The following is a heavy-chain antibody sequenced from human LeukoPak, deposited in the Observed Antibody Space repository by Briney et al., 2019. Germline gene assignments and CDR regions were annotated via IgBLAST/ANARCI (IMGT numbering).Heavy chain of an antibody. CDR1: GFTFSSYA. V-gene: IGHV3-23*01. CDR2: ISGSGGST. D-gene: IGHD3-9*01. Sequence: GGSLRLSCAASGFTFSSYAMSWVRQAPGTGLEWVSAISGSGGSTYYADSVKGRFTISRDNSKNTLYLQMNSLRAEDTAVYYCANYDILTGKPDAFDIWGQGTMVTVSS. CDR3: ANYDILTGKPDAFDI. J-gene: IGHJ3*02.